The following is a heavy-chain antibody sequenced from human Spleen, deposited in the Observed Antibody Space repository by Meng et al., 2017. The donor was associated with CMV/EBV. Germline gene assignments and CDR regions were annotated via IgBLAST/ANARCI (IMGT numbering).Heavy chain of an antibody. Sequence: CSVSGGSISNTDFHWGWIRQPPGKGLEWIGSFYNGGPTTYNPSLKSRVSISIDMSKNQFSLKLTSATAADTAVYFCARTSSSGLDYWGQGMLVTVSS. J-gene: IGHJ4*02. D-gene: IGHD6-19*01. CDR2: FYNGGPT. CDR1: GGSISNTDFH. CDR3: ARTSSSGLDY. V-gene: IGHV4-39*07.